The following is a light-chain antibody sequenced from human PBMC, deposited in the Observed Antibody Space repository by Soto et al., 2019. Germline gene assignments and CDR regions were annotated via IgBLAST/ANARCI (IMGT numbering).Light chain of an antibody. J-gene: IGKJ3*01. Sequence: EIVLTQSPATLSLSPGERATLSCRASQSVSSYLAWYQQKRGQAPRLLIYDASNRATGTPLRFSGSGSGTDFTLTISSLEPEDFAVYYCQQRSTWPRTFGTGTKVDIK. V-gene: IGKV3-11*01. CDR3: QQRSTWPRT. CDR2: DAS. CDR1: QSVSSY.